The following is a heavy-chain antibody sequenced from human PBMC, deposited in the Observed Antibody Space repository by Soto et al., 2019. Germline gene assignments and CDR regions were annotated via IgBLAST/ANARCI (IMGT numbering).Heavy chain of an antibody. V-gene: IGHV4-34*01. D-gene: IGHD3-10*01. CDR3: ARGAAYYYASYWFDP. CDR1: GGSFSGYY. CDR2: INHSGST. Sequence: PSETLSLTCAVYGGSFSGYYWSWIRQPPGKGLEWIGEINHSGSTNYNPSLKSRVTISVDRSKNQFSLKLSSVTAADTAVYYCARGAAYYYASYWFDPWGQGTLVTVSS. J-gene: IGHJ5*02.